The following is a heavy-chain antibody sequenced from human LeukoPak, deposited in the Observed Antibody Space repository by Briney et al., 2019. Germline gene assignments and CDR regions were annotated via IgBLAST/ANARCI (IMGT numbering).Heavy chain of an antibody. CDR2: ISAYNGNT. D-gene: IGHD3-10*01. CDR1: GYTFTSYG. Sequence: ASVKASCKASGYTFTSYGISWVRQAPGKGLEWMGWISAYNGNTNYAQKLQIRVTMTTDTSTSTAYMELRSLRSDDTAVYYCARVSVTMVRGVMTYYFDYWGQGTLVTVSS. J-gene: IGHJ4*02. CDR3: ARVSVTMVRGVMTYYFDY. V-gene: IGHV1-18*01.